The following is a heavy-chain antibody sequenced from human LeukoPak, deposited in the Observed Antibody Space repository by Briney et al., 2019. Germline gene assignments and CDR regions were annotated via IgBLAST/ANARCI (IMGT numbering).Heavy chain of an antibody. J-gene: IGHJ2*01. V-gene: IGHV3-11*04. CDR3: ARVPSYYSDWYFDL. D-gene: IGHD3-22*01. CDR1: GFTLSDYY. CDR2: ISSSGGSI. Sequence: PGGSLRLSCAASGFTLSDYYMSWVRQAPGKGLEWVSYISSSGGSIYYADSVKGRFTISRDNAKNSLYLQMNSLRAEDTAVYYCARVPSYYSDWYFDLWGRGTLVTVSS.